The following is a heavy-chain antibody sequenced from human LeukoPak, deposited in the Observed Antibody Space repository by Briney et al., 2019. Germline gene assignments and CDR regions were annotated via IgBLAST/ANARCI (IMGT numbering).Heavy chain of an antibody. CDR1: GYSFTSYW. CDR2: IYPGDSDT. D-gene: IGHD2-2*02. CDR3: ASTRYCSSTSCYTAFDI. V-gene: IGHV5-51*01. J-gene: IGHJ3*02. Sequence: GESLKISCKGSGYSFTSYWIGWVRHMPGKGLEWMGIIYPGDSDTRYSPSFQGQVTISADKSISTAYLQWSSLKASDTAMYYCASTRYCSSTSCYTAFDIWGQGTMVTVSS.